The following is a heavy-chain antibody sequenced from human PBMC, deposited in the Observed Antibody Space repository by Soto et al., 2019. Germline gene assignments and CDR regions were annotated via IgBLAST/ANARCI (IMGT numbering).Heavy chain of an antibody. D-gene: IGHD3-3*01. CDR1: GFTFSSYA. CDR3: AKDLTIVLEWLAFPLNPFDY. V-gene: IGHV3-23*01. J-gene: IGHJ4*02. Sequence: GGSLRLSCAASGFTFSSYAMSWVRQAPGKGLEWVSAISGSGGSTYYADSVKGRFTISRDNSKNTLYLQMNSLRAEDTAVYYCAKDLTIVLEWLAFPLNPFDYWGQGTLVTVSS. CDR2: ISGSGGST.